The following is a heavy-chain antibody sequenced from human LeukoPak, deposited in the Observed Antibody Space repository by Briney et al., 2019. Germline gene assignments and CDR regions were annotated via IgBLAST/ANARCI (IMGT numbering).Heavy chain of an antibody. Sequence: PGGSLRLSCVASGSTFSDYYMSWIRQAPGKGLEWVSYISSSSSYTNYADSVKGRFTISRDNAKNSLYLQMNSLRAEDTAVYYCARSRSSSPNNWFDPWGQGTLVTVSS. V-gene: IGHV3-11*06. D-gene: IGHD6-6*01. CDR1: GSTFSDYY. CDR3: ARSRSSSPNNWFDP. J-gene: IGHJ5*02. CDR2: ISSSSSYT.